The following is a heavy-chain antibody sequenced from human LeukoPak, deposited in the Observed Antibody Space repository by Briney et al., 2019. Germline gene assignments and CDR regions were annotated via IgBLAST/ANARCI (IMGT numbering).Heavy chain of an antibody. CDR1: GFTFSSYA. J-gene: IGHJ4*02. CDR3: VKGAESYCDSRSDY. CDR2: MSSSGGKT. V-gene: IGHV3-64D*09. Sequence: PGRSLRLSCSASGFTFSSYAMHWVRQAPGKGLEYVSAMSSSGGKTYYADSMKGRFIISRDNAKNTLYLQLSSLTAEDTAVYFCVKGAESYCDSRSDYWGQGTLVTVSS. D-gene: IGHD3-22*01.